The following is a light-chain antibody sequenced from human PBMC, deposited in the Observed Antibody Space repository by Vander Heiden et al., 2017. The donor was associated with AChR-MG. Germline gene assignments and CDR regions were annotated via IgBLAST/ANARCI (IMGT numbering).Light chain of an antibody. CDR1: SSDVGDYNY. V-gene: IGLV2-11*01. J-gene: IGLJ2*01. CDR3: CSYAGTYTLL. CDR2: DVS. Sequence: QSALTQRRSVSGSPGQSVTISCTGTSSDVGDYNYVSWYQQHPGKAPKLMSYDVSKRPSGVPDRFSGSKSGNTASLTISGLQSEDEADYYCCSYAGTYTLLFGGGTKLTGL.